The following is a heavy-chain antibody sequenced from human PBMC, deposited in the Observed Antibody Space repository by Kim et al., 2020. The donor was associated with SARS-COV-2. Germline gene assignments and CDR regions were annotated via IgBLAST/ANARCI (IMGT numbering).Heavy chain of an antibody. D-gene: IGHD5-18*01. V-gene: IGHV3-64D*06. Sequence: ADSVKGRFTISRDNSKNTLYLQMSSLRAEDTAVYYCVKGLSGYSYGWADYWGQGTLVTVSS. CDR3: VKGLSGYSYGWADY. J-gene: IGHJ4*02.